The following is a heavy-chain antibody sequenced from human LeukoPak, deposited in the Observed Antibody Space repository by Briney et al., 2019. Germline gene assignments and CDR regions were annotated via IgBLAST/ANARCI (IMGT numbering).Heavy chain of an antibody. J-gene: IGHJ4*02. V-gene: IGHV3-23*01. CDR2: ISGSGGST. CDR3: ARDMAT. Sequence: PGGSLRLSCAASGFNFNNAWMSWVRQAPGKGLEWVSSISGSGGSTYYADSVKGRFTISRDNSKNTLYLQMSSLRVEDTAVYYCARDMATWGQGTLVTVSS. CDR1: GFNFNNAW. D-gene: IGHD3-10*01.